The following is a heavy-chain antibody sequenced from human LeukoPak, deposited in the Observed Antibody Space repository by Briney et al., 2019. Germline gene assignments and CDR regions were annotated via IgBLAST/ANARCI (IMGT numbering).Heavy chain of an antibody. CDR3: ARATGGYSSSWYANYYYYMDV. CDR1: GFTFSSYS. J-gene: IGHJ6*03. Sequence: GGSLRLSCAASGFTFSSYSMNWVRQAPGKGLEWVSSISSSSSYIYYADSVKGRFTISRDNAKNSLYLQMNSLRAEDTAVYYCARATGGYSSSWYANYYYYMDVWGKGTTVTVSS. D-gene: IGHD6-13*01. CDR2: ISSSSSYI. V-gene: IGHV3-21*01.